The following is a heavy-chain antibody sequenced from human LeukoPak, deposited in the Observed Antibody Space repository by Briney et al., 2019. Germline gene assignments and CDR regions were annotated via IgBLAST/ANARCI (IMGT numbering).Heavy chain of an antibody. CDR2: INSDGSIT. CDR1: GFTFSSYW. CDR3: ARAQYSSGWYEDDAFDI. Sequence: GGSLRLSCAASGFTFSSYWMHWVRQAPGKGLVWVSRINSDGSITSYADSVKGRFTISRDNAKNTLYLQMNSLRAEDTAVYYCARAQYSSGWYEDDAFDIWGQGTMVTVSS. D-gene: IGHD6-19*01. V-gene: IGHV3-74*01. J-gene: IGHJ3*02.